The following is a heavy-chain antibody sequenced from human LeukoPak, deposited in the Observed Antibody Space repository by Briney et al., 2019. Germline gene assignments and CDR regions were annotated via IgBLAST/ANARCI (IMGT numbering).Heavy chain of an antibody. CDR1: GFTFSSYA. CDR3: AKDPYYYDSSGYCY. Sequence: GGSLRLSCAASGFTFSSYAMSWVHQAPGKGLEWVSAISGSGGSTYYADSVKGRFTISRDNSKNTLYLQMNSLRAEDTAVYYSAKDPYYYDSSGYCYWGQGTLVTVSS. CDR2: ISGSGGST. J-gene: IGHJ4*02. V-gene: IGHV3-23*01. D-gene: IGHD3-22*01.